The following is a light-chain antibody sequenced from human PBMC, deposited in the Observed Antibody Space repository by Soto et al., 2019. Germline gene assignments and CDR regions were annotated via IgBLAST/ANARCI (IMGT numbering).Light chain of an antibody. J-gene: IGKJ4*01. CDR2: DTS. Sequence: DLPMTQSPSSLSASVGDRVTMTCQAGQDINRYLNWYQQKPGRAPKLLIYDTSNLERGVPSRFSGSRSGTDFIFTISSLQPEDIATYYCQQSLAFGGGTKVQIK. CDR1: QDINRY. V-gene: IGKV1-33*01. CDR3: QQSLA.